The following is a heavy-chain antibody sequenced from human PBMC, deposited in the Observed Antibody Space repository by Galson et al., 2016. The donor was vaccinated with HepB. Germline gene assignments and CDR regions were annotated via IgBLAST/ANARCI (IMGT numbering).Heavy chain of an antibody. CDR1: GFSLSRSGVG. Sequence: PALVKPTQTLTLTCTFSGFSLSRSGVGVGWIRQPPGKALEWLALIFWDDEKRYSPSLESRLTITKDTSKNQVVLTMTNMDPVDTATYYCAHRLPELLIFNYWGQGTLVIVSS. CDR2: IFWDDEK. J-gene: IGHJ4*02. V-gene: IGHV2-5*02. CDR3: AHRLPELLIFNY. D-gene: IGHD1-7*01.